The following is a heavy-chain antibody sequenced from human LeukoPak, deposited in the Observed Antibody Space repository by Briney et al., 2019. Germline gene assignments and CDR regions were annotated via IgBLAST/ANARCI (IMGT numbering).Heavy chain of an antibody. CDR2: IRSKAYGGTT. J-gene: IGHJ4*02. CDR1: GFTFGDYA. Sequence: GGSLRLSCTASGFTFGDYAMSWVRQAPGKGLEWVGFIRSKAYGGTTEYAASVKGRFTISRDDSKSIAYLQMNSLKTEDTAVYYCTRQQSYYYDSSGFDYWGQGTLVTVSS. CDR3: TRQQSYYYDSSGFDY. V-gene: IGHV3-49*04. D-gene: IGHD3-22*01.